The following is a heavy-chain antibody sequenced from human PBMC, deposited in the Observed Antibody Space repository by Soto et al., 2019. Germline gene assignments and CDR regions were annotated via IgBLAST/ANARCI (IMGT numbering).Heavy chain of an antibody. J-gene: IGHJ5*02. CDR1: GYTFTGYY. Sequence: ASVKVSCKASGYTFTGYYIHWVRQAPGQGLEWVGWINPKTGATNFAQRFQGRVTMTRDTSITTAYMDLSSLTSDDTATYYCAKTYDGSGQPSHWFGPWAQGTPVTVSS. D-gene: IGHD3-22*01. CDR2: INPKTGAT. V-gene: IGHV1-2*02. CDR3: AKTYDGSGQPSHWFGP.